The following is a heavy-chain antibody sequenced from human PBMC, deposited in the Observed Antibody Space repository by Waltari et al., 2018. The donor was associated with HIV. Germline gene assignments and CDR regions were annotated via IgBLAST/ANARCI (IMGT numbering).Heavy chain of an antibody. CDR2: IYYSGST. Sequence: QLQLQESGPGLVKPSETLSLTCTVSGGSISSSSYYWGWIRQPPGKGLEWIGSIYYSGSTYYNPSLKSRVTISVDTSKNQFSLKLSSVTAADTAVYYCARLKSCSSTSCYYGMDVWGQGTTVTVSS. CDR3: ARLKSCSSTSCYYGMDV. J-gene: IGHJ6*02. D-gene: IGHD2-2*01. V-gene: IGHV4-39*01. CDR1: GGSISSSSYY.